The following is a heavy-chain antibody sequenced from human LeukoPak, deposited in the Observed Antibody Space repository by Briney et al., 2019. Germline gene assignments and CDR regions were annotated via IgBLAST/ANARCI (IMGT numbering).Heavy chain of an antibody. Sequence: PGGSLRLSCAASGFTFSSYWMNWVRQAPGKGLEWVSYISSTSGTIYYADSVKGRFTISRDNSKNTLYLQMNSLRAEDTAVYYCARANSLRFLEYYYYYMDVWGKGTTVTVSS. CDR3: ARANSLRFLEYYYYYMDV. V-gene: IGHV3-48*01. J-gene: IGHJ6*03. CDR1: GFTFSSYW. CDR2: ISSTSGTI. D-gene: IGHD3-3*01.